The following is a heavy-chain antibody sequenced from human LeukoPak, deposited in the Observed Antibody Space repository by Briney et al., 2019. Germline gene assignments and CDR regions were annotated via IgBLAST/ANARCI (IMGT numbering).Heavy chain of an antibody. CDR3: ARLGSYHDF. CDR2: IHPTGGS. J-gene: IGHJ4*02. Sequence: PSETLSLTCTVSGASISHFYGSWIRQTPEKGLEWMGHIHPTGGSTPYPSLRSRLTMSMDTSRNQLSLKLTSVTAADTAVYFCARLGSYHDFWGQGALVTVSS. D-gene: IGHD1-26*01. V-gene: IGHV4-4*09. CDR1: GASISHFY.